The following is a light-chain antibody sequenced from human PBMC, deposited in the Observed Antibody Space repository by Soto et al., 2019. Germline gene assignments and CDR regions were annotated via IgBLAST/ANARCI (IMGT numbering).Light chain of an antibody. CDR2: DAS. J-gene: IGKJ3*01. CDR3: QQRSNWPLFT. Sequence: EIVLTLSPATLSLSPGERATLSRRASQSVSSYLAWYQQKPGQAPRLLIYDASNRATGIPARFSGSGSGTDFTLTISSLEPEDFAVYYCQQRSNWPLFTFGPGTKVDIK. CDR1: QSVSSY. V-gene: IGKV3-11*01.